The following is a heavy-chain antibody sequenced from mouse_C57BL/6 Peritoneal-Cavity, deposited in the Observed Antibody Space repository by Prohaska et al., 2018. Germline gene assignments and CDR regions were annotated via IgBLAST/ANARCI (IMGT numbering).Heavy chain of an antibody. D-gene: IGHD2-1*01. J-gene: IGHJ1*03. Sequence: EVQLLETGGGLVQPGGSRGLSCEGSGFTFSGFWMSWVRQTPGKTLEWIGDINSDGSAINYAPSIKYRFTIFRDNDKSTLYLQMSNWRSEDTATYFCMRYGNYWYFDVWGTGTTVTVSS. V-gene: IGHV11-2*01. CDR3: MRYGNYWYFDV. CDR1: GFTFSGFW. CDR2: INSDGSAI.